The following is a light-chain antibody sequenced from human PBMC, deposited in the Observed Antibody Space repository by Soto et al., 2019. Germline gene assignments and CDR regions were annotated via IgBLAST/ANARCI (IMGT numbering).Light chain of an antibody. Sequence: QSALSQPPSASGSPGQSVTISCTGTSSDGVGLTFVSWYQHRPGKAPTLIIYEDIKRPSGVPDRFSGSQSANTASLTVSGLQSDDEDVYYCSSYANRNYVIFGGGTKLTVL. CDR1: SSDGVGLTF. CDR2: EDI. J-gene: IGLJ2*01. V-gene: IGLV2-8*01. CDR3: SSYANRNYVI.